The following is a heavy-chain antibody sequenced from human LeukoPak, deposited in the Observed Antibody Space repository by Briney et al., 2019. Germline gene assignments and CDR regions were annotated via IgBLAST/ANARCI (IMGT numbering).Heavy chain of an antibody. CDR1: GYTLTELS. V-gene: IGHV1-24*01. Sequence: ASVKVSCKVSGYTLTELSMHWVRQAPGKGLEWMGGFDPEDGETIYAQKFQGRVTMTEDTSTDTAYMELSSLRSEDTAVYYCATAVCSGGSCYQNWFDPWGQGTLVTVSS. CDR3: ATAVCSGGSCYQNWFDP. CDR2: FDPEDGET. D-gene: IGHD2-15*01. J-gene: IGHJ5*02.